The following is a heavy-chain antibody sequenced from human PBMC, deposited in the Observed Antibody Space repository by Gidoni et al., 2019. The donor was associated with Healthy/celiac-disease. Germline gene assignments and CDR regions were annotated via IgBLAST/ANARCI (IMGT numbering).Heavy chain of an antibody. D-gene: IGHD2-15*01. CDR1: GFTFRSYA. CDR3: ARDLGGYCSGGSCFAYGFDY. V-gene: IGHV3-30-3*01. J-gene: IGHJ4*02. Sequence: QVQLVESGGGVVKPGRSLRLSCAASGFTFRSYAMHWVRQAPGKGLELVAVISYDGSNKYYADSVKGRFTISRDNSKNTLYLQMNSLRAEDTAVYYCARDLGGYCSGGSCFAYGFDYWGQGTLVTVSS. CDR2: ISYDGSNK.